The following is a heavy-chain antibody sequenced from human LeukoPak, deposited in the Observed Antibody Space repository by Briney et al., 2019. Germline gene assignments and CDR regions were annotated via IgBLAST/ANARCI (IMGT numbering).Heavy chain of an antibody. CDR1: GFTFLAYS. V-gene: IGHV3-30-3*01. CDR3: ARDLGKIGGNSSPFDY. D-gene: IGHD4-23*01. CDR2: MSYDETKK. Sequence: PGGSLRLSCAASGFTFLAYSMHWVRQAPGKGLEWVAVMSYDETKKYYADSVKGRFTISRDNAKNSLYLQMNSLRAKDTAVYYCARDLGKIGGNSSPFDYWGQGTLVTVSS. J-gene: IGHJ4*02.